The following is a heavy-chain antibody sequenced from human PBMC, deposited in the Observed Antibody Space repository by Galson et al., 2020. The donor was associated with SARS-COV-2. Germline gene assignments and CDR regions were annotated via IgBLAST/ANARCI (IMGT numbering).Heavy chain of an antibody. CDR3: ASYQVMSGYWDGNFYFDY. CDR1: GDSISSGSHS. J-gene: IGHJ4*02. D-gene: IGHD3-9*01. Sequence: ASETLSLTCTVSGDSISSGSHSWSWIRQVPGKGLEWIGYIYHTGNTYYNPSLKSRIPISVDTSKNQFSLKLSSVTAADTAVYFCASYQVMSGYWDGNFYFDYWGPGTLVTVSS. CDR2: IYHTGNT. V-gene: IGHV4-31*03.